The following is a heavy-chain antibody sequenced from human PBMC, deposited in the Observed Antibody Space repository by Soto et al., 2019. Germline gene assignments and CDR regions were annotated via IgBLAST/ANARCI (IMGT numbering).Heavy chain of an antibody. V-gene: IGHV1-18*01. CDR2: ISAYNGNT. J-gene: IGHJ4*02. D-gene: IGHD3-22*01. CDR3: ARDGYYDSSGYRSDFDY. CDR1: GYTFTSYG. Sequence: QVQLVQSGAEVKKPGASVKFSCKASGYTFTSYGISWVRQAPGQGLEWMGWISAYNGNTNYAQKLQGRVTMTTDTSTSTAYMELRSLRSDDTAVYYCARDGYYDSSGYRSDFDYWGQGTLVTVSS.